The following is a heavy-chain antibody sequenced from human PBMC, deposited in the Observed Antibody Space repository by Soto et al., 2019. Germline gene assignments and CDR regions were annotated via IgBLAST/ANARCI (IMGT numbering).Heavy chain of an antibody. CDR2: INGGNGDT. D-gene: IGHD2-2*01. V-gene: IGHV1-3*01. CDR1: GYTFTGYA. CDR3: ARGYCSSTSCQYYFDY. Sequence: GPSVKVSCKASGYTFTGYAIHWVRQAPGQRLEWMGWINGGNGDTKYSQNFQGRVTITRETSASTAYMELTSLGSEDTAVYHCARGYCSSTSCQYYFDYWGQGTPVTVSS. J-gene: IGHJ4*02.